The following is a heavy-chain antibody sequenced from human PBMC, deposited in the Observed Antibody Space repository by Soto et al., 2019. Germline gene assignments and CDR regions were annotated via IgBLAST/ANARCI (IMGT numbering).Heavy chain of an antibody. CDR3: ARLEGLATISYYFDF. CDR2: IYYSGNT. CDR1: GGSVSSSNYY. Sequence: QLQLQESGPGLVKPSETLSLTCIVSGGSVSSSNYYWGWVRQSPGKGLEWIGSIYYSGNTYYNPSLESRVTISVGKSNNEFSLKVISVTAADTAVYYCARLEGLATISYYFDFWGQGSLVTVSS. D-gene: IGHD3-9*01. J-gene: IGHJ4*02. V-gene: IGHV4-39*01.